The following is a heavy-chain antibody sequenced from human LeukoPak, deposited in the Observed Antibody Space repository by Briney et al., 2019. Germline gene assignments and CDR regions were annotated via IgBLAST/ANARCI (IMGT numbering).Heavy chain of an antibody. CDR2: ISYDGSNK. CDR3: AKGGREGGSYYPGHFDY. Sequence: GGSLRLSCAASGFTFSSYGMHWVRQAPGKGLEWVAVISYDGSNKYYADSVKGRFTISRDNSKNTLYLQMNSLRAEDTAVYYCAKGGREGGSYYPGHFDYWGQGTLVTVSS. V-gene: IGHV3-30*18. D-gene: IGHD1-26*01. CDR1: GFTFSSYG. J-gene: IGHJ4*02.